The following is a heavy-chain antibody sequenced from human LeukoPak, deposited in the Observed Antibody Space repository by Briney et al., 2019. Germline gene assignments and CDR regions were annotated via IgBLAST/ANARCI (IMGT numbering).Heavy chain of an antibody. D-gene: IGHD1-1*01. CDR1: GFTFSSYA. V-gene: IGHV3-23*01. Sequence: PGGTLRLSSAASGFTFSSYAMNWVRQVPGHRLECVSSISGSSGNTYYADSVTSRFTISRANSKHTLYLQRNRLRADDTAEYYCGRPANADDADYWGQGTLVTVSS. J-gene: IGHJ4*02. CDR3: GRPANADDADY. CDR2: ISGSSGNT.